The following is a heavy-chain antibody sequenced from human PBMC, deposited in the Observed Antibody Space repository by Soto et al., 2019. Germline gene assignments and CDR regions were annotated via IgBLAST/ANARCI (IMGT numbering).Heavy chain of an antibody. J-gene: IGHJ5*02. CDR3: ARDLRGVRGRPGLLNWFDP. CDR2: VYYTGST. CDR1: GGSVNNGNYY. V-gene: IGHV4-61*01. Sequence: SETLSLTCTVSGGSVNNGNYYWSWIRQPPGKELEWIGYVYYTGSTYSNPSLKSRLTLTIDTSKNQFSLNLTSVTAADTAVYYCARDLRGVRGRPGLLNWFDPWGQGALVTVSS. D-gene: IGHD3-10*01.